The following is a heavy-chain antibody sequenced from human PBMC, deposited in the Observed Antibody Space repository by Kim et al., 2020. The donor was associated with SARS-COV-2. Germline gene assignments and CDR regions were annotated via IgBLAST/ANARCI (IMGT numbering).Heavy chain of an antibody. CDR1: GFTFSSYA. J-gene: IGHJ4*02. Sequence: GGSLRLSCAASGFTFSSYAMSWVRQAPGKGLEWVSAISGSGGSTYYADSVKGRFTISRDNSKNTLYLQMNSLRAEDTAVYYCATRTPRSLEWLLFDYWGQGTLVTVSS. V-gene: IGHV3-23*01. CDR3: ATRTPRSLEWLLFDY. CDR2: ISGSGGST. D-gene: IGHD3-3*01.